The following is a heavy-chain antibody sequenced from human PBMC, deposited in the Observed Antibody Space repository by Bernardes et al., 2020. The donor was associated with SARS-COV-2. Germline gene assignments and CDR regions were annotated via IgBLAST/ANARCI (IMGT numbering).Heavy chain of an antibody. V-gene: IGHV3-74*01. Sequence: GGSLRLSCVASGFTFSTYWMHWLRQVPGRGLVWVSRINRGGSRTDYADSVKGRFTISRDDAKNTVFLQMNSLRDEDTAVYYCARGGGDFAMGYASWGQGILVAVS. CDR2: INRGGSRT. J-gene: IGHJ5*02. D-gene: IGHD2-2*01. CDR3: ARGGGDFAMGYAS. CDR1: GFTFSTYW.